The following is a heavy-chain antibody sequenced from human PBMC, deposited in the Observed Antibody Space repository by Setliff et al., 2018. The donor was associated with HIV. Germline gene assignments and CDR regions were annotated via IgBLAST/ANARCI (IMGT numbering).Heavy chain of an antibody. D-gene: IGHD6-19*01. J-gene: IGHJ6*02. V-gene: IGHV3-48*03. CDR3: AICGYRAVAGIYHYYGMDV. CDR1: GFTFSSYE. CDR2: ISSSGSTI. Sequence: GGSLRLSCAASGFTFSSYEMNWVRQAPGKGLEWVSYISSSGSTIYYADSVKGRCTISRDNAKNSLYLQMNSLRAEDTAVYYCAICGYRAVAGIYHYYGMDVWGQGTTVTVSS.